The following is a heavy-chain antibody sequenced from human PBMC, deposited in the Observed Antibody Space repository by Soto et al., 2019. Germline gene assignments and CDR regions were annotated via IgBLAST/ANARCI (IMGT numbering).Heavy chain of an antibody. J-gene: IGHJ6*02. CDR2: IIPIFGTA. D-gene: IGHD1-1*01. CDR3: ARPLDHYCYSYAMDV. V-gene: IGHV1-69*13. CDR1: GGTFSSYA. Sequence: GASVKVSCKASGGTFSSYAISWVRQAPGQGLEWMGGIIPIFGTANYAQKFQGRVTMTADESTSTAYMELSSLRSEDTAVYYCARPLDHYCYSYAMDVWGQGTTVTVSS.